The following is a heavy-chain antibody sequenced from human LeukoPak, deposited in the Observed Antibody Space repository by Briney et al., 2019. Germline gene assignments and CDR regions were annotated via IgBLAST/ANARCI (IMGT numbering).Heavy chain of an antibody. Sequence: SETLSLTCTVSGGSISSYYWSWIRQPPGKGLEWIGYIYYSGSTNYNPSLKSRVTISVDTSKNQFSLKLSSVTAADTAVYYCAREGSSGWFPFDYWGQGTLVTVSS. J-gene: IGHJ4*02. CDR3: AREGSSGWFPFDY. V-gene: IGHV4-59*01. CDR1: GGSISSYY. D-gene: IGHD6-19*01. CDR2: IYYSGST.